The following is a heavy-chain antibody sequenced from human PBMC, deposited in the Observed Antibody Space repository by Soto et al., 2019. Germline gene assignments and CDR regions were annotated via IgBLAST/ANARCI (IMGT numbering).Heavy chain of an antibody. CDR2: ISGTSRTI. CDR3: ARHHDTPLERAFDY. CDR1: GFRFSGYS. D-gene: IGHD1-1*01. Sequence: PGGSLRLSCAASGFRFSGYSMNWVRQAPGKGLERVSYISGTSRTIYYADSVKGRFTISRDNAKGSLYLQMSSLRDEDTAVYFCARHHDTPLERAFDYWGQGTLVTVST. J-gene: IGHJ4*02. V-gene: IGHV3-48*02.